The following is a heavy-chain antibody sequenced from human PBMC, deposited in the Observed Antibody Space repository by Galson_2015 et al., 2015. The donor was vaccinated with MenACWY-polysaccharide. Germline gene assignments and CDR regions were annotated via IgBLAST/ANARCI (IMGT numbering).Heavy chain of an antibody. CDR1: GGSFSDYY. Sequence: ETLFLTCAVNGGSFSDYYWTWIRQAPGMRPEWIGEVNHSGNTNYTPSLKSRVTISVDTSKNQFSLKLTSVTVADTAVYYCARGDFWSGSPWDFWGQGTLVTVSS. V-gene: IGHV4-34*01. J-gene: IGHJ4*02. CDR3: ARGDFWSGSPWDF. CDR2: VNHSGNT. D-gene: IGHD3-3*01.